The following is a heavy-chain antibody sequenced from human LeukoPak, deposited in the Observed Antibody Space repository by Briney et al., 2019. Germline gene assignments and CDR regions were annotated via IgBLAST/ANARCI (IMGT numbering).Heavy chain of an antibody. CDR3: ARMEGSDATIDY. CDR2: IYYSGST. CDR1: GGSISSSSYY. J-gene: IGHJ4*02. V-gene: IGHV4-39*07. Sequence: PSETLSLTCTVSGGSISSSSYYWGWIRQPPGKGLEWIGSIYYSGSTYYNPSLKSRVTISVDTSKNQFSLKLSSVTAADTAVYYCARMEGSDATIDYWGQGTLVTVSS. D-gene: IGHD3-16*01.